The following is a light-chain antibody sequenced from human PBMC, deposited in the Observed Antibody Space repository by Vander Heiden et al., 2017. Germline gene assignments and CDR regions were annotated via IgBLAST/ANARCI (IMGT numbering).Light chain of an antibody. CDR2: AAS. CDR1: HDISNY. V-gene: IGKV1-9*01. J-gene: IGKJ4*01. CDR3: QQLDSYPLT. Sequence: DIQLIQSPSFLSAPVGDRVTITCRASHDISNYLAWYQQRPGKAPKLLIYAASTLQSGIPSRFSGSGSGTEFTLTISSLQPEDSASYHCQQLDSYPLTFGGGTKVEIK.